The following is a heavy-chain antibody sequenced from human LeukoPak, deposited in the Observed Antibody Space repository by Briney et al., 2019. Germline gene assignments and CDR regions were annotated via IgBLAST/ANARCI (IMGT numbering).Heavy chain of an antibody. CDR3: ATAPRYCSSTSCYLAY. CDR2: INPNSGGT. Sequence: ASVKVSCKASGYTFTGYYMHWVRQAPGQGLEWMGRINPNSGGTNYAQKFQGRVTMTRDTSISTAYMELSRLRSDDTAVYYCATAPRYCSSTSCYLAYWGQGTLVTVSS. D-gene: IGHD2-2*01. V-gene: IGHV1-2*06. J-gene: IGHJ4*02. CDR1: GYTFTGYY.